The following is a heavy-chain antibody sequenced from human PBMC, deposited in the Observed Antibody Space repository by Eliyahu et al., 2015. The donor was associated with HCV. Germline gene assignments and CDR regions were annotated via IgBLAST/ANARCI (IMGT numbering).Heavy chain of an antibody. V-gene: IGHV2-5*02. CDR3: AHRYDSSGYYDNWFDP. D-gene: IGHD3-22*01. Sequence: QITLKESSPTLVKPTQTLTLTCPFSGFSLSTSGVGVGWIRQPPGEALEWLALIYWDDDKRYSPSLKSRLTITKDTSKNQVVLTMTNMDPVDTATYYCAHRYDSSGYYDNWFDPWGQGTLVTVSS. CDR2: IYWDDDK. J-gene: IGHJ5*02. CDR1: GFSLSTSGVG.